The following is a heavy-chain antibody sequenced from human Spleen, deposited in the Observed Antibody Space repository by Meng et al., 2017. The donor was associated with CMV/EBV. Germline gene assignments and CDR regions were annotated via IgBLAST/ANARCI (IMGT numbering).Heavy chain of an antibody. Sequence: GGPLRLSCVVSGFTVNSYSIKWVRQAPGKGLEWVSSLTKIGSFKHYADSVEGRFTISRDNAKNSLYLQMNSLRADDTAVYFCARDVLRGYYFDYWGQGTLVTVSS. CDR3: ARDVLRGYYFDY. J-gene: IGHJ4*02. CDR1: GFTVNSYS. CDR2: LTKIGSFK. D-gene: IGHD3-10*01. V-gene: IGHV3-21*01.